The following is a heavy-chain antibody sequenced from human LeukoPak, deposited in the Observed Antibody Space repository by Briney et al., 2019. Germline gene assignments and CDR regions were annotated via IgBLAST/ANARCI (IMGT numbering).Heavy chain of an antibody. D-gene: IGHD4-17*01. J-gene: IGHJ5*02. CDR2: IYYSGST. CDR1: GGSISSYY. CDR3: ARDQSGDYNIHWFDT. V-gene: IGHV4-59*01. Sequence: SETLSLTCTVSGGSISSYYWSWIRQPPGKGLEWIGYIYYSGSTNYNPSLKSRVTISVDTSKNQFSLKLSSVTAADTAVYYCARDQSGDYNIHWFDTWGQGTLVTVYS.